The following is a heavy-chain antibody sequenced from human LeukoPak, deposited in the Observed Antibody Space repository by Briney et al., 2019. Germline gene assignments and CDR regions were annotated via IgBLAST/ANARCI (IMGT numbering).Heavy chain of an antibody. Sequence: PSETLSLTCTVSGGSISSYYWSWIRQPPGKGLGWIGYIYYSGSTNYNPSLKSRVTISVDTSKSQFSLKLSSVTAADTAVYYCARVLGYYDSSGQYKEAFDIWGQGTMVTVSS. D-gene: IGHD3-22*01. V-gene: IGHV4-59*01. CDR1: GGSISSYY. J-gene: IGHJ3*02. CDR3: ARVLGYYDSSGQYKEAFDI. CDR2: IYYSGST.